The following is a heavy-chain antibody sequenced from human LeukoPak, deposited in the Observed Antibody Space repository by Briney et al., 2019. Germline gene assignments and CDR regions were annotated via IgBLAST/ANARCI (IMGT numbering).Heavy chain of an antibody. Sequence: PGGSLRLSCAASGFTFSNAWMSWVRQAPGKGLEWVGRIKSKTDGGTTDYAAPVKGRFTISRDDSKNTLYLQMNSLKTEDTAVYYCTTDLFHSPYSSGWSNFDYWGQGTLVTVSS. CDR1: GFTFSNAW. CDR2: IKSKTDGGTT. D-gene: IGHD6-19*01. V-gene: IGHV3-15*01. CDR3: TTDLFHSPYSSGWSNFDY. J-gene: IGHJ4*02.